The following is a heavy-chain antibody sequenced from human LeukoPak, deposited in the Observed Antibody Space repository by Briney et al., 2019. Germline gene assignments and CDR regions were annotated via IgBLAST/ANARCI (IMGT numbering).Heavy chain of an antibody. D-gene: IGHD6-6*01. Sequence: SDTLSLTCTVSGGSISSYYWSWIRQPPGQGLEWIGYIYYSGSTNYNPSLKSRVTISVDSSKNQCSLKLSSVTAADTAVYYCATSYSSSSVDFDYWGQGTLVTISS. V-gene: IGHV4-59*07. CDR2: IYYSGST. J-gene: IGHJ4*02. CDR1: GGSISSYY. CDR3: ATSYSSSSVDFDY.